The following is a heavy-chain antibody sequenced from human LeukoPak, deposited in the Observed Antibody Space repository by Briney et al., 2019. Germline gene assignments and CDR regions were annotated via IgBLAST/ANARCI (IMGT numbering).Heavy chain of an antibody. Sequence: PSETLSLTCSVSDDSISMYYWTWIRQPPGKGLEWIVYVYHTGRTNFNTSLNGRVSISRDTTKNLFSLRLRSVTAADTAVYFCARGRVSSSTWYSTYYYYFYMDVWGKGTTVTVSS. CDR2: VYHTGRT. D-gene: IGHD1-1*01. CDR3: ARGRVSSSTWYSTYYYYFYMDV. V-gene: IGHV4-59*01. CDR1: DDSISMYY. J-gene: IGHJ6*03.